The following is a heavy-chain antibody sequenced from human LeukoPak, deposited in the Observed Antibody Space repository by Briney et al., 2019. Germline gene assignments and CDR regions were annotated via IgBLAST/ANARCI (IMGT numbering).Heavy chain of an antibody. CDR1: GFTFRSYG. D-gene: IGHD6-19*01. CDR2: ISSNGSST. Sequence: GGSLRLSCAASGFTFRSYGMHWVRQAPGKGLEYVSAISSNGSSTYYANSVKGRFTISRDNSKNTLYLQMGSLRTEDMAVYYCARDLVAGNYYYFGMDVWGQGTTVTVSS. J-gene: IGHJ6*02. CDR3: ARDLVAGNYYYFGMDV. V-gene: IGHV3-64*01.